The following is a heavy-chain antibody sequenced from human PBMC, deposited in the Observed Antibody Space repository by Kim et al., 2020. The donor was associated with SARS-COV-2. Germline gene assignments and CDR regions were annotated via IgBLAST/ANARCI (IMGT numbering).Heavy chain of an antibody. CDR2: IWYDGSNK. Sequence: GGSLRLSCAASGFTFSSYGMHWVRQAPGKGLEWVAVIWYDGSNKYYADSVKGRFTISRDNSKNTLYLQMNSLRAEDTAVYYCARGPRAYYYDSSGYPIDYWGQGTLVTVSS. CDR3: ARGPRAYYYDSSGYPIDY. D-gene: IGHD3-22*01. J-gene: IGHJ4*02. V-gene: IGHV3-33*01. CDR1: GFTFSSYG.